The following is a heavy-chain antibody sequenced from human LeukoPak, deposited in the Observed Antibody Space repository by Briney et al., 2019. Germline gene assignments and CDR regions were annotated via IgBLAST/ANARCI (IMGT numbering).Heavy chain of an antibody. V-gene: IGHV4-59*01. CDR1: GRSISSYY. CDR3: ARSPAGEVTASFDY. CDR2: IYYSGST. D-gene: IGHD2-21*02. J-gene: IGHJ4*02. Sequence: SETLSLTCTVSGRSISSYYWSWIRQPPGKGLEWIGYIYYSGSTNYNPSLKSRVTISVDTSKNQFSLKLSSVTAADTAVYYCARSPAGEVTASFDYWGQGTLVTVSS.